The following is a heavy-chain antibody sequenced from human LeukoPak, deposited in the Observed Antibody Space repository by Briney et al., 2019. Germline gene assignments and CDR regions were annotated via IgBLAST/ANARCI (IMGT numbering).Heavy chain of an antibody. CDR3: ARVKGRQLVPFDY. J-gene: IGHJ4*02. D-gene: IGHD6-6*01. V-gene: IGHV1-2*02. Sequence: ASVKVSCKASGYTFTGYYMHWVRQAPGQGLEWMGWINPNSGGTNYAQKFQGRVTMTRDTSISTAYMELSRLRSDDTAVYYCARVKGRQLVPFDYWGQGTLVTVSS. CDR1: GYTFTGYY. CDR2: INPNSGGT.